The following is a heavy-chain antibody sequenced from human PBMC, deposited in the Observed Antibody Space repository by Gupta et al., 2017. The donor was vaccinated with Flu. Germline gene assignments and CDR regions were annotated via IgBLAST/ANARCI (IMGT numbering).Heavy chain of an antibody. J-gene: IGHJ6*02. Sequence: QVQLRESGPGLVKPSGTLSLTCAVSGASVTSTAWWSWVRQFPGKGLGWIGETYHSGITSYNPSLKIRVTISLDKSENQFSLKLTSVTAADTAVYYCAKRHDGYRYDLDVWGQGTTVTVSS. V-gene: IGHV4-4*02. CDR2: TYHSGIT. CDR3: AKRHDGYRYDLDV. CDR1: GASVTSTAW. D-gene: IGHD5-24*01.